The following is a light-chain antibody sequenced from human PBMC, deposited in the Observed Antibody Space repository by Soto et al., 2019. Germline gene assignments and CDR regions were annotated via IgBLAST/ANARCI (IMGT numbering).Light chain of an antibody. CDR3: QQYNSHSPWT. V-gene: IGKV1-5*03. CDR1: QSVSTW. CDR2: MAS. Sequence: DIQMAQSPSTLSSSVGDRVTITCRASQSVSTWLAWYQQKPGKAPQVLISMASTLESGVPSRFSGSGSGTELTLTISSLQTDDFATYYCQQYNSHSPWTFGQGTKVDIK. J-gene: IGKJ1*01.